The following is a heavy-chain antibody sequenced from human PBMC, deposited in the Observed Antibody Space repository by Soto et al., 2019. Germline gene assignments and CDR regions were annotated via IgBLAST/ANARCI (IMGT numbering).Heavy chain of an antibody. J-gene: IGHJ4*02. CDR3: ARQFDSDTSGYYYAY. D-gene: IGHD3-22*01. CDR1: GGTFSTNT. Sequence: QVQLVQSGAEVKKPGYSVKVSCKASGGTFSTNTISWVRQAPGQGLEWMGGIMPIFGSANYEQKFQGRVTITSDDYTRTVYMELSRLRSEDTAVYYCARQFDSDTSGYYYAYWGQGTLVTVSS. V-gene: IGHV1-69*01. CDR2: IMPIFGSA.